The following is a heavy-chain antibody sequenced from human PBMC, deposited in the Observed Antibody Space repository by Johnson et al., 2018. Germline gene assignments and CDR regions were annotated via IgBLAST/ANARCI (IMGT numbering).Heavy chain of an antibody. CDR1: GFTFSSYA. Sequence: EVQLVESGGGLVQPGGSLRLSCAASGFTFSSYAMSWVRQAPGKGLEWVSAISGSGGSTYYADSVKGRFTLSRDNSRNTLYRQMNSLRAADTAVNYCAKVGGNLVTAHTPFMTYYYYMDVWGKGTTVTVSS. V-gene: IGHV3-23*04. CDR3: AKVGGNLVTAHTPFMTYYYYMDV. J-gene: IGHJ6*03. CDR2: ISGSGGST. D-gene: IGHD2-21*02.